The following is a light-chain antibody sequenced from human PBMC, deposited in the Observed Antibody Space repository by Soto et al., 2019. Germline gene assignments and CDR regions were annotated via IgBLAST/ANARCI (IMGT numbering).Light chain of an antibody. Sequence: QSVLTQPPSVSGAPGQRVTISCTGSSSNIGAGYDVHWYQQLPGTAPKLLIYGNSNRPSGVPDRFSGSKSGTSASLAITGLQVGDEADYYCQPYDSSLSGFVVFGGGTKLTVL. CDR1: SSNIGAGYD. J-gene: IGLJ2*01. CDR3: QPYDSSLSGFVV. V-gene: IGLV1-40*01. CDR2: GNS.